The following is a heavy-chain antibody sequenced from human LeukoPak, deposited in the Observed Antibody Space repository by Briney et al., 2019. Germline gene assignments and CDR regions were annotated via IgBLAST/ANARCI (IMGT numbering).Heavy chain of an antibody. Sequence: SETLSLTCTVSGDSISSNIYYWGWVRQPPGKGLEWIGIIYYSGSTSYKPSLRSRVTISVDSSKNQFSLKVTSVTAADTGVYYCVRGEGLLNLGYYCMDVWGKGTTVTVSS. V-gene: IGHV4-39*01. CDR1: GDSISSNIYY. CDR3: VRGEGLLNLGYYCMDV. CDR2: IYYSGST. D-gene: IGHD3-10*01. J-gene: IGHJ6*03.